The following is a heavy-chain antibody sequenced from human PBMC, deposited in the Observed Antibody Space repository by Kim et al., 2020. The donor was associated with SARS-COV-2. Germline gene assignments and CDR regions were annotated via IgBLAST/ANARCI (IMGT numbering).Heavy chain of an antibody. J-gene: IGHJ4*02. D-gene: IGHD6-13*01. V-gene: IGHV1-69*13. CDR3: ARVRGLYSSSWSYFDY. CDR1: GGTFSSYA. Sequence: SVKVSCKASGGTFSSYAISWVRQAPGQGLEWMGGIIPIFGTANYAQKFQGRVTITADESTSTAYMELSSLRSEDTAVYYCARVRGLYSSSWSYFDYWGQGTLVTVSS. CDR2: IIPIFGTA.